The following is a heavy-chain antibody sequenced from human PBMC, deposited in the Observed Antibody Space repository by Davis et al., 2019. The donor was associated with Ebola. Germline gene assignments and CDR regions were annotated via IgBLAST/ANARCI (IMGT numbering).Heavy chain of an antibody. CDR2: IKEDGSEN. J-gene: IGHJ5*02. CDR1: GLTSSKFW. D-gene: IGHD2-2*01. Sequence: PGGSLRLSCVVSGLTSSKFWMNWVRQTPGKGLQWVANIKEDGSENYYVDSVKGRFTISRDNAKNSLYLQMNSLRAEDTAVYYCARAAVSASKSWFDPWGQGTLVTVSS. V-gene: IGHV3-7*03. CDR3: ARAAVSASKSWFDP.